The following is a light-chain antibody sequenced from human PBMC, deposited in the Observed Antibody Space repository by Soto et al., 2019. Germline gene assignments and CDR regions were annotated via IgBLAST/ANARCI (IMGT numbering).Light chain of an antibody. CDR1: PSVSSSF. Sequence: LYFSPRERASRSGRSSPSVSSSFLGWHHQKPGQAPRLLIGGASSRATGIPVRFSGSGSGTEFSFTVTSPQSQDFPIYDCQLYEEWPMTFGLGTRLEIK. CDR2: GAS. V-gene: IGKV3-20*01. J-gene: IGKJ5*01. CDR3: QLYEEWPMT.